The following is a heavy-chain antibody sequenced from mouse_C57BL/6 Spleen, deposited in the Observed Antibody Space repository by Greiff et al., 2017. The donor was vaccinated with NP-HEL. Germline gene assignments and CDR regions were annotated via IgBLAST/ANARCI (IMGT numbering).Heavy chain of an antibody. V-gene: IGHV1-82*01. CDR1: GYAFSSSW. J-gene: IGHJ4*01. Sequence: VQRVESGPELVKPGASVKISCKASGYAFSSSWMNWVKQRPGKGLEWIGRIYPGDGDTNYNGKVKGKATLTADKSSSTAYMQLSSLTSGDSAVYFCARSDYQGAMDYWGQGTSVTVSS. D-gene: IGHD5-5*01. CDR3: ARSDYQGAMDY. CDR2: IYPGDGDT.